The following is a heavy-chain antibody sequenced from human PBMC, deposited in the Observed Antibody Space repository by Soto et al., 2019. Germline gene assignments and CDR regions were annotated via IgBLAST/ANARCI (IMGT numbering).Heavy chain of an antibody. CDR1: GISFRSTW. Sequence: EVQLVESGGGLVQPGGSLRLSCAASGISFRSTWMSWVRQAPGKGLQWVANINQDGSTQYYGDSVRGRFTISRDNADNSLSLHMNSLTADDTAVYYCATEDWFRFDYWGPGTLVTVSS. D-gene: IGHD3-9*01. V-gene: IGHV3-7*01. CDR3: ATEDWFRFDY. J-gene: IGHJ4*02. CDR2: INQDGSTQ.